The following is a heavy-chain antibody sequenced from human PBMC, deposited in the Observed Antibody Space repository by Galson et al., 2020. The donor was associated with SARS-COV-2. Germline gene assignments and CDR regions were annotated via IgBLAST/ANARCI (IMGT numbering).Heavy chain of an antibody. Sequence: ASVKVSCKASGYTFTSYAMHWVRQAPGQRLEWMGWINAGNGNTKYSQKFQGRVTITRDTSASTAYMELSSLRYEDTAVYYCARVFSGYYYRVLGYWGQGTLVTVSS. CDR1: GYTFTSYA. CDR3: ARVFSGYYYRVLGY. V-gene: IGHV1-3*01. CDR2: INAGNGNT. D-gene: IGHD3-22*01. J-gene: IGHJ4*02.